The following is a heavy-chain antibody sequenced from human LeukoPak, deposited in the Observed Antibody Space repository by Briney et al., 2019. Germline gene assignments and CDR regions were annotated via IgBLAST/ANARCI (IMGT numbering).Heavy chain of an antibody. CDR3: ARDHSNRDFDL. V-gene: IGHV4-31*03. D-gene: IGHD1-14*01. J-gene: IGHJ4*02. CDR2: IYYTGTT. Sequence: SQTLSLTCTVSGGSITSGGYYWSWIRQRPGKGLEWIGYIYYTGTTYYNPSLKSRVTISVDTSKNQFSLNLNSVTAADTAVYYCARDHSNRDFDLWGQGTLVTVSS. CDR1: GGSITSGGYY.